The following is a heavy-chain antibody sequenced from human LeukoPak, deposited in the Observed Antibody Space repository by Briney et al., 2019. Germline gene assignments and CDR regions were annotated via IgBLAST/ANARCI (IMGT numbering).Heavy chain of an antibody. D-gene: IGHD6-13*01. V-gene: IGHV1-18*01. CDR3: ARDFGAAAGSDAFDI. CDR1: GYTFPSYG. J-gene: IGHJ3*02. Sequence: ASVKVSCKASGYTFPSYGISWVRRAPGQGLEWMGWISAYNGNTNYAQKLQGRVTMTTDTSTSTAYMELRSLRSDDTAVYYCARDFGAAAGSDAFDIWGQGTMVTVSS. CDR2: ISAYNGNT.